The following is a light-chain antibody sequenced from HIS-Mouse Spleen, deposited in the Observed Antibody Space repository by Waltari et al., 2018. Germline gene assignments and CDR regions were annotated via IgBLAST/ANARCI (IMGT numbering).Light chain of an antibody. J-gene: IGLJ1*01. CDR1: SSNCGPHT. CDR2: SNN. CDR3: AAWDDSLNGYV. Sequence: QSVLTQPPSASGTPGQRVTISFSCSSSNCGPHTLSCYQQLPGTAPKLLIYSNNQRPSGFPDRFSGSKSGTSASLAISGLQSEDEADYYCAAWDDSLNGYVFGTGTKVTVL. V-gene: IGLV1-44*01.